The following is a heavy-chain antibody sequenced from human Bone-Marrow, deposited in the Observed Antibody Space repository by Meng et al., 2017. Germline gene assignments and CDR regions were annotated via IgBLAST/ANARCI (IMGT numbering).Heavy chain of an antibody. V-gene: IGHV1-69*06. Sequence: QVQLVPAGAEVKKPGASVKVSCQASGGTFSSYAISWVRQAPGQGLEWMGGIIPIFGTANYAQKFQGRVTITADKSTSTAYMELSSLRSEDTAVYYCARGHTYDYVWGSYRFDYWGQGTLVTVSS. D-gene: IGHD3-16*02. CDR2: IIPIFGTA. CDR3: ARGHTYDYVWGSYRFDY. CDR1: GGTFSSYA. J-gene: IGHJ4*02.